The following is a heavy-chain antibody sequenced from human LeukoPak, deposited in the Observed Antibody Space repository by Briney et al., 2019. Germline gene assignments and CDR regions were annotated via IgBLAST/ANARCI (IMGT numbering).Heavy chain of an antibody. V-gene: IGHV1-2*02. CDR1: GYTFTGYY. Sequence: GASVKVSCKASGYTFTGYYLHWVRQAPGQGLEWMGWINPNSGGTNYAQKFQGRVTMTRDTSISTAYMELSRLRSDDTAVYYCARDPAAGFPYNWLDPWGQGTLVTVSS. J-gene: IGHJ5*02. CDR3: ARDPAAGFPYNWLDP. CDR2: INPNSGGT. D-gene: IGHD6-25*01.